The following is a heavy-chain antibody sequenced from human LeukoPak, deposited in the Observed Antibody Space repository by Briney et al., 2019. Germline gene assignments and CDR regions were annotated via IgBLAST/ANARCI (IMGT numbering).Heavy chain of an antibody. D-gene: IGHD3-10*01. CDR1: DDFNNNYY. CDR2: IFSTGVA. J-gene: IGHJ5*02. V-gene: IGHV4-4*07. CDR3: ARDGNLVRGIIKRGHLDL. Sequence: SETLSLTCTASDDFNNNYYWNWVRQSAGKGLEWIGRIFSTGVANYNPSLKSRVSMSVDMSMRQFSLTLTSMTPADTAVYYCARDGNLVRGIIKRGHLDLWGQGILVTASS.